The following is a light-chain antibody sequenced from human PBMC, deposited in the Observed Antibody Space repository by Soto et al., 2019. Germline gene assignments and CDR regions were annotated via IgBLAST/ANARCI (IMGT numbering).Light chain of an antibody. CDR1: SGNSSYA. Sequence: QLVLTQSPSASASLGASVKLTCTLSSGNSSYAIAWHQQQPEKGPRYLMKLNSDGSHSKGDGIPDRFSGSSSGAERYLTISSLQSVDEADYYCQTWGTGILVFGGGTKLTVL. CDR3: QTWGTGILV. CDR2: LNSDGSH. J-gene: IGLJ2*01. V-gene: IGLV4-69*01.